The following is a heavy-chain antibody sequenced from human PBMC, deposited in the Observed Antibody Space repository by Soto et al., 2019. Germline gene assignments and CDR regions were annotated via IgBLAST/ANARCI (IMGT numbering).Heavy chain of an antibody. CDR1: GYTFTSYG. D-gene: IGHD1-1*01. CDR3: AREDLDWNDVYRFDY. V-gene: IGHV1-18*01. Sequence: QVQLVQSGAEVKKPGASVKVSCKASGYTFTSYGISWVRQAPGQGLAWMGWISAYNGNTNYAQKLQGRVTMTTDTSTSTAYMELRSLRSDDTAVYYCAREDLDWNDVYRFDYWGQGTLVTVSS. CDR2: ISAYNGNT. J-gene: IGHJ4*02.